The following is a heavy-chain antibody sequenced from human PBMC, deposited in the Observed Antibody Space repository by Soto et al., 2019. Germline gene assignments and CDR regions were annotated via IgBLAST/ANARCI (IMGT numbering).Heavy chain of an antibody. CDR2: ISAYNGNT. V-gene: IGHV1-18*01. CDR3: ARDRVFGVVSASGRLPDPGY. D-gene: IGHD3-3*01. CDR1: GYTFTSYG. J-gene: IGHJ4*02. Sequence: QVQLVQSGAEVKKPGASVKVSCKASGYTFTSYGISWVRQAPGQGLEWMGWISAYNGNTNYAQKLQGRVTMTTDTSTSTAYMELRSLRSDDTAVYYCARDRVFGVVSASGRLPDPGYWGQGTLVTVSS.